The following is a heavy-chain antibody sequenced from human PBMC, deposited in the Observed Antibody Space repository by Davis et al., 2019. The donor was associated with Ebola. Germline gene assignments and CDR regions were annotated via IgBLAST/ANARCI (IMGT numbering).Heavy chain of an antibody. Sequence: SVKVSCKASGITFNNFAINWVRQAPGQGLEWMGGIIPRFDTGNYAQKFQGRVTITADKSTSTAHMELTSLTSEDTAVYYCAQGYCTGGVCYYYGMDVWGQGTTVTVSS. CDR2: IIPRFDTG. V-gene: IGHV1-69*06. CDR3: AQGYCTGGVCYYYGMDV. CDR1: GITFNNFA. J-gene: IGHJ6*02. D-gene: IGHD2-8*02.